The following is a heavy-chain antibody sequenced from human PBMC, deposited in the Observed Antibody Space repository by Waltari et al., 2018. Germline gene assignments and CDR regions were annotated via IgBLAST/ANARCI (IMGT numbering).Heavy chain of an antibody. V-gene: IGHV4-39*01. J-gene: IGHJ3*01. Sequence: QLQLQESGPGLVKPSETLSLTCSVSGGSITSNRHYWVWIRQPPGQGLEWIGTMSYSGATHSSPSLNSRVTISRDTSKNQLSLKLATMNAADTAVYFCATYLGASLGTAAFDVWGQGTMVTVSS. D-gene: IGHD1-1*01. CDR1: GGSITSNRHY. CDR3: ATYLGASLGTAAFDV. CDR2: MSYSGAT.